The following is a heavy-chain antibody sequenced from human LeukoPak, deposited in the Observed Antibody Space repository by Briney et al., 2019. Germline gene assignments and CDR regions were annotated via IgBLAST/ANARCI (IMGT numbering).Heavy chain of an antibody. Sequence: SETLSLTCIVSGGSISSHYWSWIRQPPGKGLEWIGYIYYSGSTNYNPSLKSRVTISVDTSRNQFSLELSSVTAADTAVYYCARDLYSSSGYFDYWGQGTLVTVSS. D-gene: IGHD6-6*01. CDR1: GGSISSHY. J-gene: IGHJ4*02. V-gene: IGHV4-59*11. CDR3: ARDLYSSSGYFDY. CDR2: IYYSGST.